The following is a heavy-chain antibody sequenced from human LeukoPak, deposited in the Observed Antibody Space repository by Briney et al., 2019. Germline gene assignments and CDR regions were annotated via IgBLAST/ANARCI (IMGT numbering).Heavy chain of an antibody. CDR3: ARVRKLRDGYKLGYYYGMDV. J-gene: IGHJ6*02. D-gene: IGHD5-24*01. Sequence: SVKVSCKASGGTFSSYAISWVRQAPGQGLEWMGGIIPIFGTANYAQKFQGRVTITADESTSTAYMELSSLRSEDTAVYYCARVRKLRDGYKLGYYYGMDVWGQGTTVTVSS. V-gene: IGHV1-69*01. CDR1: GGTFSSYA. CDR2: IIPIFGTA.